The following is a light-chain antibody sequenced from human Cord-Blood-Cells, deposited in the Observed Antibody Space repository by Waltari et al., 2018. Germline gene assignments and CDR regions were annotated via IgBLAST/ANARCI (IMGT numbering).Light chain of an antibody. CDR2: YVS. Sequence: QSALTQPRSVSGSPGQSVTISCTGTSSDVGGYNYVSWYQQHPGKAPNLMIYYVSKRPPGVPDRFSGSKSGNTASLTISGLQAEDEADYYCCSYAGSYTWVFGGGTKLTVL. CDR1: SSDVGGYNY. J-gene: IGLJ3*02. V-gene: IGLV2-11*01. CDR3: CSYAGSYTWV.